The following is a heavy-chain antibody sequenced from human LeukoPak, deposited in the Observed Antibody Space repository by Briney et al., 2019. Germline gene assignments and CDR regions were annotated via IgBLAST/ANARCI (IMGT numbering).Heavy chain of an antibody. Sequence: GGSLRLSCAASGFTFSSYSMNWVRQAPGKGLEWVSYISSSSSTIYYADSVKGRFTISRDNAKNSLYLQMNSLRAEDTAVYYCATRSGWTFDYWGQGTLVTVSS. CDR3: ATRSGWTFDY. V-gene: IGHV3-48*01. D-gene: IGHD2-15*01. CDR1: GFTFSSYS. J-gene: IGHJ4*02. CDR2: ISSSSSTI.